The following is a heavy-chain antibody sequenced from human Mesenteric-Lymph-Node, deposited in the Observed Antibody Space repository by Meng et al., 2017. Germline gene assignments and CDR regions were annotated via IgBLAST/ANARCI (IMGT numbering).Heavy chain of an antibody. J-gene: IGHJ4*02. V-gene: IGHV4-61*01. D-gene: IGHD6-19*01. CDR2: IYYSGST. CDR1: GGSVSSGSYY. CDR3: ARDRTGSEGFDY. Sequence: SETLSLTCTVSGGSVSSGSYYWSWIRQPPGKGLEWIGYIYYSGSTNYNPSLKSRVTISVDTSKNQFSLKLSSVTAADTAVYYCARDRTGSEGFDYWGQGTLVTVSS.